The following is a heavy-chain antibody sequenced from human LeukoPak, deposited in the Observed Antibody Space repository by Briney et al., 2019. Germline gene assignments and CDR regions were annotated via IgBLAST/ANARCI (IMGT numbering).Heavy chain of an antibody. J-gene: IGHJ4*02. Sequence: GGSLRLSCAASGFTFSSKWMSWVRQAPGKGLEWVSYISSSGSTIYYADSVKGRFTISRDNAKNSLYLQMNSLRAEDTAVYYCARSRISGYDFDYWGQGTLVTVSS. CDR1: GFTFSSKW. CDR3: ARSRISGYDFDY. CDR2: ISSSGSTI. D-gene: IGHD3-22*01. V-gene: IGHV3-48*03.